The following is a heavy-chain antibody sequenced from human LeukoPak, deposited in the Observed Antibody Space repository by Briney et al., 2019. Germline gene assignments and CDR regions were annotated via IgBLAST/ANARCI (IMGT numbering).Heavy chain of an antibody. CDR2: IYYSGST. D-gene: IGHD5-24*01. V-gene: IGHV4-59*01. CDR3: AGRLWRRDGYNLSAFDI. CDR1: GGSISSYY. Sequence: SETLSLTCTVSGGSISSYYWNWIRQPPGKGQEWIGYIYYSGSTIYNPSLKSRVTISVDTSKNQFSLKLCSVTAADTAVYYCAGRLWRRDGYNLSAFDIWGQGKMVTVSS. J-gene: IGHJ3*02.